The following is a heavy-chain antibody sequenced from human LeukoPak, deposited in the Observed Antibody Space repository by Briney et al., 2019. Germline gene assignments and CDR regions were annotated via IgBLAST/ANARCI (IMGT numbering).Heavy chain of an antibody. CDR1: GGSISSYY. J-gene: IGHJ5*02. V-gene: IGHV4-59*08. CDR3: ASSRGGWFDP. D-gene: IGHD6-13*01. CDR2: IYNSGST. Sequence: SETLSLTCTVSGGSISSYYWNWIRQPLGKGLEWIGYIYNSGSTNYNPSLKSRVTISVDTSKNHFSLKLSSVTAADTAVYYCASSRGGWFDPWGQGTLVTVSS.